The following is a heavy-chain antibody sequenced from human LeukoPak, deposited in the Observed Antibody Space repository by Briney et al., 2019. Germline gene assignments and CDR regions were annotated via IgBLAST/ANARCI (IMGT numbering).Heavy chain of an antibody. CDR1: GGSISSYY. V-gene: IGHV4-39*01. CDR3: ARHEAVVTAMVSFDY. J-gene: IGHJ4*02. Sequence: SETLSLTCTVSGGSISSYYWSWIRQPPGKGLEWIGSIYYSGSTYYNPSLKSRVTISVDTSKNQFSLKLSSVTAADTAVYYCARHEAVVTAMVSFDYWGQGTLVTVSS. D-gene: IGHD5-18*01. CDR2: IYYSGST.